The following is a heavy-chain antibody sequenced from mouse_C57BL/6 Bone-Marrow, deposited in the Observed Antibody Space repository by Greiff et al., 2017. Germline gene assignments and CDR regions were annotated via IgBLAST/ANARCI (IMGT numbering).Heavy chain of an antibody. CDR3: ARHDGRLLWLRRGLYFAY. V-gene: IGHV5-6*01. Sequence: VQLKESGGDLVKPGGSLTLSCAASGFTFSSYGMSWVRQTPDKRLEWVATISSGGSYTYYPDSVKGRFTISRDNAKNTLYLQMCSLKSEDTAMYYCARHDGRLLWLRRGLYFAYWGQGTTLTASS. CDR1: GFTFSSYG. CDR2: ISSGGSYT. J-gene: IGHJ2*01. D-gene: IGHD2-2*01.